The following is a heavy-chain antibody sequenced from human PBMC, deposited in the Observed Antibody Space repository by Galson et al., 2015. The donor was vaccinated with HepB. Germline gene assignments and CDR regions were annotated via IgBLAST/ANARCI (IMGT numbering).Heavy chain of an antibody. CDR3: ARFLKEDGGFRGGRRVYNYYGLDV. Sequence: SLRLSCAASGFTLSLYAMSWVRQAPGKGLEWVSSVSVSGGRTYYADSVKGRFTISRDNSKNTLFLQMNSLRAEDTALYYCARFLKEDGGFRGGRRVYNYYGLDVWGQGTTVTVSS. V-gene: IGHV3-23*01. CDR2: VSVSGGRT. J-gene: IGHJ6*02. D-gene: IGHD3-10*01. CDR1: GFTLSLYA.